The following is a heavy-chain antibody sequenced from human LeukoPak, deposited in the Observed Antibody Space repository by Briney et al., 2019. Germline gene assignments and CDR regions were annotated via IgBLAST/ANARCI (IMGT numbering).Heavy chain of an antibody. CDR3: ARGYSGSYGRFDY. CDR1: VGSISSNY. Sequence: SETLSLTCNVSVGSISSNYWSWIRQPPGKGLEWIGYIYYNGSTSYNHSLKSRVTISVDTSKNQFSLKLSSVTAADTAVYYCARGYSGSYGRFDYWGQGTLVTVSS. J-gene: IGHJ4*02. V-gene: IGHV4-59*01. CDR2: IYYNGST. D-gene: IGHD1-26*01.